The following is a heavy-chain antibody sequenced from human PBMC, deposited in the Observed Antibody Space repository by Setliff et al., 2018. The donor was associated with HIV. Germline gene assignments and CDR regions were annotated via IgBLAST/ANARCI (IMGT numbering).Heavy chain of an antibody. CDR2: ISPDGSEK. J-gene: IGHJ3*02. CDR3: AREQNNYNFWSGHNYDAFDI. Sequence: GGSLRLSCAASGFTFSSAWMGWVRQAPAKGLEWVANISPDGSEKYYVDSVKGRFTISRDNAKNSLYLQMNSLRAEDTALYYCAREQNNYNFWSGHNYDAFDIWGQGTMVTVSS. CDR1: GFTFSSAW. D-gene: IGHD3-3*01. V-gene: IGHV3-7*01.